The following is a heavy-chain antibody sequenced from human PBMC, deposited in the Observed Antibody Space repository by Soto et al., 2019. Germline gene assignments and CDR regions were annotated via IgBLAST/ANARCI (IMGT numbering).Heavy chain of an antibody. CDR2: TYHSGNL. CDR1: GDTISSGGYT. D-gene: IGHD3-22*01. CDR3: ARGDTYYYDSSGYPLDP. Sequence: SETLSLACGGSGDTISSGGYTWACIRQAPGKALEWIGHTYHSGNLYYNPSLKSRVIISVDRSKNQFSLKLSSVTAADTAVYYCARGDTYYYDSSGYPLDPWGQGTLVTVSS. V-gene: IGHV4-30-2*01. J-gene: IGHJ5*02.